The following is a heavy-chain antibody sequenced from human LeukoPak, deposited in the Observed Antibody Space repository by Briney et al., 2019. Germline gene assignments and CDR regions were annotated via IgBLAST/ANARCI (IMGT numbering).Heavy chain of an antibody. CDR2: ISYDRSNK. CDR3: AKDRDYGSALDC. D-gene: IGHD3-10*01. CDR1: RFTLSSYG. V-gene: IGHV3-30*18. J-gene: IGHJ4*02. Sequence: GGSLRLSCAASRFTLSSYGMHWVRQAPGKGQEGVADISYDRSNKYCADSVKGRFTISRDNSKKTLYLQMNRLRAEDTAVYYCAKDRDYGSALDCWGQGTLVTVS.